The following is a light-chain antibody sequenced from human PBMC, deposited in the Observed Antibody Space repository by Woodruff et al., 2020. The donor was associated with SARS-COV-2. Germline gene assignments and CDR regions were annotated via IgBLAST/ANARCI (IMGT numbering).Light chain of an antibody. J-gene: IGKJ5*01. CDR1: QSISSY. Sequence: CRASQSISSYLNWYQQKPGKAPKLLIYAASSLQSGVPSRFSGSGSGTDFTLTISSLQPEDFATYYCQQSYSTRFTFGQGTRLEIK. CDR2: AAS. CDR3: QQSYSTRFT. V-gene: IGKV1-39*01.